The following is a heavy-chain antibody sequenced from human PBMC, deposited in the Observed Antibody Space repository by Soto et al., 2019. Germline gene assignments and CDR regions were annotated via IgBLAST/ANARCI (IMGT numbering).Heavy chain of an antibody. Sequence: SVKVSCKASGGTFSSYAISWVRQAPGQGLEWMGGIIPIFGTANYAKKFQGRVTINADESTSTAYMELSSLRSEDTAVYYCARAGGYYDSSGYWLGFDPGGQGTLVTVYS. CDR2: IIPIFGTA. V-gene: IGHV1-69*13. CDR1: GGTFSSYA. D-gene: IGHD3-22*01. J-gene: IGHJ5*02. CDR3: ARAGGYYDSSGYWLGFDP.